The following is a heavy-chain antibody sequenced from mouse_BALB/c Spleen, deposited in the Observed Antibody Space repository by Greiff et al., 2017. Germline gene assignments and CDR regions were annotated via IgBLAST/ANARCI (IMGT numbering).Heavy chain of an antibody. Sequence: EVQRVESGGGLVKPGGSLKLSCAASGFTFSSYAMSWVRQTPEKRLEWVATISSGGSYTYYPDSVKGRFTISRDNAKNTLYLQMSSLRSEDTAMYYCARHDGLWYFDVWGAGTTVTVSS. CDR2: ISSGGSYT. D-gene: IGHD1-2*01. V-gene: IGHV5-9-3*01. CDR3: ARHDGLWYFDV. CDR1: GFTFSSYA. J-gene: IGHJ1*01.